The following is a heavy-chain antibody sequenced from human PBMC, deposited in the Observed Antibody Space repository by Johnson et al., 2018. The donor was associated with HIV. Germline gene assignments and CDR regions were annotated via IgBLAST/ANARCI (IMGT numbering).Heavy chain of an antibody. CDR2: IYSGGST. CDR1: GFTVSSNY. CDR3: AKSDSGYDAFDI. V-gene: IGHV3-66*01. J-gene: IGHJ3*02. Sequence: VQLVESGGGLVQPGGSLRLSCAASGFTVSSNYMSWVRQAPGKGLEWVSVIYSGGSTYYADSVQGRFTISRYNSKNTLYLQMNSLLPEDTAVYYCAKSDSGYDAFDIWGQGTMVTVSS. D-gene: IGHD5-12*01.